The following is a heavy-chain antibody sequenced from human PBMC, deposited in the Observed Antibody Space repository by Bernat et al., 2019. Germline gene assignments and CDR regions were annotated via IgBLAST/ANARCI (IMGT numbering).Heavy chain of an antibody. CDR3: ERMAPSVDAFYI. CDR2: ISSSSSYI. D-gene: IGHD5-24*01. V-gene: IGHV3-21*01. Sequence: EVQLVESGGGLVKPGGSLRLSCSASGFTFSSYSMNWVRHAPGKGLEWVSSISSSSSYIYYANQVKGRFTISRDHAKKSLYLQMHSLRAEDTAVYYCERMAPSVDAFYIWGQGTMVTASS. CDR1: GFTFSSYS. J-gene: IGHJ3*02.